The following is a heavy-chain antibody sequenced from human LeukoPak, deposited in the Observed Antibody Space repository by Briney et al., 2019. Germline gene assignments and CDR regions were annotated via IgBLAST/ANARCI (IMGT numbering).Heavy chain of an antibody. CDR1: GYTFTGYY. CDR3: ARGYDSSGYSHDAFDI. D-gene: IGHD3-22*01. Sequence: GASVKVSCKASGYTFTGYYMHWVRQVPGQGLEWMGWINPNSGGTNYAQKFQGWVTMTRDTSISTAYMELSRLRSDDTAVYYCARGYDSSGYSHDAFDIWGQGTVVTVSS. J-gene: IGHJ3*02. V-gene: IGHV1-2*04. CDR2: INPNSGGT.